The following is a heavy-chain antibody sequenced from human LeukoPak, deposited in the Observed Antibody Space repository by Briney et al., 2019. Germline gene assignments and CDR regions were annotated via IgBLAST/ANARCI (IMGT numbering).Heavy chain of an antibody. V-gene: IGHV3-21*01. CDR3: AREPYYYDSSGYPFDY. D-gene: IGHD3-22*01. CDR2: ISSSSYI. Sequence: GGSLRLSCAASGFTFSSYAMSWVRQAPGKGLEWVSSISSSSYIYYADSVKGRFTISRDNAKNSLYLQMNSLRAEDTAVYYCAREPYYYDSSGYPFDYWGQGTLVTVSS. J-gene: IGHJ4*02. CDR1: GFTFSSYA.